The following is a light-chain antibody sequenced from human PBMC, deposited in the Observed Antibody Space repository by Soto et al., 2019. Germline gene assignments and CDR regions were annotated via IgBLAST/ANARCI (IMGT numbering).Light chain of an antibody. CDR2: DVN. V-gene: IGLV2-14*03. CDR1: SSDVGRYNY. Sequence: QSVLTQPASVSGSPGQSLTISCTGTSSDVGRYNYVSWYQQYPGKAPKLILYDVNNRPSGVSNRFSGSKSADTASLTISGLQAEDEADYFCASYTTSNTLPYVFGTGTKLPVL. J-gene: IGLJ1*01. CDR3: ASYTTSNTLPYV.